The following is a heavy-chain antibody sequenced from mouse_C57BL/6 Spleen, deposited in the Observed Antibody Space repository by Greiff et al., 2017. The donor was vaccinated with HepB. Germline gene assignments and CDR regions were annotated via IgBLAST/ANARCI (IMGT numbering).Heavy chain of an antibody. CDR1: GYTFTSYW. Sequence: QVQLQQPGAELVKPGASVKMSCKASGYTFTSYWITWVKQRPGQGLEWIGDIYPGSGSTNYNEKFKSKATLTVDTSSSTASMQLSSLTSEYSAVYYCASQDYDGHWFAYWGQGTLVTVSA. D-gene: IGHD2-4*01. CDR3: ASQDYDGHWFAY. J-gene: IGHJ3*01. CDR2: IYPGSGST. V-gene: IGHV1-55*01.